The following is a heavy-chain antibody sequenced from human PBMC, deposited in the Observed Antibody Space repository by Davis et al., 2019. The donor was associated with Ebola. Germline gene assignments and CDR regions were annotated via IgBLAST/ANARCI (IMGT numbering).Heavy chain of an antibody. D-gene: IGHD7-27*01. J-gene: IGHJ4*02. CDR2: INHSGST. Sequence: MPSETLSLTCAVYGGSFSGYYWSWIRQPPGKGLEWIGEINHSGSTNYNPSLKSRVTISVDTSKNQFSLKLSSVTAADTAVYYCARVNWDGDYWGQGTLVTVSS. CDR1: GGSFSGYY. CDR3: ARVNWDGDY. V-gene: IGHV4-34*01.